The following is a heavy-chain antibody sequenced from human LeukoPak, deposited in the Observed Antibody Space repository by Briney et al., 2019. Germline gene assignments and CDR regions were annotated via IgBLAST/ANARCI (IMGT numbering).Heavy chain of an antibody. CDR2: VSGSGGST. D-gene: IGHD6-19*01. CDR1: GFTFSSYA. J-gene: IGHJ5*02. V-gene: IGHV3-23*01. CDR3: AKDEDSSGWYYIWFDP. Sequence: GGSLRLSCAASGFTFSSYAMSWVHQAPGKGLEWVSAVSGSGGSTYYADSVKGRFTISRDNSKNTLYLQMNSLRAEDTAVYYCAKDEDSSGWYYIWFDPWGQGTLVTVSS.